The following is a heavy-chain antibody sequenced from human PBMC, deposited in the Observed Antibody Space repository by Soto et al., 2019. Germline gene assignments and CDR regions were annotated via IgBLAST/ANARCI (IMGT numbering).Heavy chain of an antibody. Sequence: TSETLSLTCTVSGDSIRPYYRTWIRQPPGKGLEWIGYVYYSGSVNYKSSLKSRVTMSVDTSKNQFSLRLNSVTAADTAVYYCARVTYDSFTAYSYYFDYWGQGTLVTVSS. D-gene: IGHD3-9*01. CDR2: VYYSGSV. CDR3: ARVTYDSFTAYSYYFDY. CDR1: GDSIRPYY. V-gene: IGHV4-59*01. J-gene: IGHJ4*02.